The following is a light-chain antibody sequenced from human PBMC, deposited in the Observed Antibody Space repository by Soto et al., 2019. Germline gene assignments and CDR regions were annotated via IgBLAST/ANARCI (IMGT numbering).Light chain of an antibody. CDR3: QQYNSYWWT. J-gene: IGKJ1*01. Sequence: DIHITPSPSTPSASVGDRITITCRGSQSISSWLAWYQQKPGKAPKLLIYKASSLESGVPSRFSGSGSGTEFTLTISSLQPDDFATYYCQQYNSYWWTFGQGTKVDIK. V-gene: IGKV1-5*03. CDR1: QSISSW. CDR2: KAS.